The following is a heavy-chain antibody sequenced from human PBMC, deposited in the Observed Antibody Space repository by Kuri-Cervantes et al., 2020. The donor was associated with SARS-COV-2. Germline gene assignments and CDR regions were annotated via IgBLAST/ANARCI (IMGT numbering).Heavy chain of an antibody. Sequence: GESLKISCAASGFTFSDYYMSWIRQAPGKGLEWVSYISSSGSTIYYADSVKGRFTISRDNAKNSLYLQMNSLRAEDTAVYYCARGGVVVVPAASHYWGQGTLVTVSS. CDR1: GFTFSDYY. V-gene: IGHV3-11*04. CDR2: ISSSGSTI. CDR3: ARGGVVVVPAASHY. J-gene: IGHJ4*02. D-gene: IGHD2-2*01.